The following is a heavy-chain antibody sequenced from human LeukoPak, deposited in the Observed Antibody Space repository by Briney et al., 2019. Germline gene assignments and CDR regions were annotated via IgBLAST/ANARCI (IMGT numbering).Heavy chain of an antibody. CDR1: GFTFSSYS. J-gene: IGHJ5*02. V-gene: IGHV3-21*01. CDR3: ARVTISVLGWFDP. CDR2: ISSSSSYI. D-gene: IGHD3-3*01. Sequence: GGSLRLSCAASGFTFSSYSMNWVRQAPGKGLEWVSSISSSSSYIYYADSVMGRFTISRDNAKNSLYLQMNSLRAEDTAVYYCARVTISVLGWFDPWGQGTLVTVSS.